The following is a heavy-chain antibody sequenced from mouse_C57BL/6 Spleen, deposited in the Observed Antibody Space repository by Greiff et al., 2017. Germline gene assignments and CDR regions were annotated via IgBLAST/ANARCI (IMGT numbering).Heavy chain of an antibody. J-gene: IGHJ2*01. CDR2: IYPRSGNT. CDR1: GYTFTSYG. D-gene: IGHD1-1*01. V-gene: IGHV1-81*01. CDR3: ARPGITTVVATN. Sequence: VQLQQSGAELARPGASVKLSCKASGYTFTSYGISWVKQRTGQGLEWIGEIYPRSGNTYYNEKFKGKATLTADKSSSTAYMELRSLTSEDSAVXFCARPGITTVVATNWGQGTTLTVSS.